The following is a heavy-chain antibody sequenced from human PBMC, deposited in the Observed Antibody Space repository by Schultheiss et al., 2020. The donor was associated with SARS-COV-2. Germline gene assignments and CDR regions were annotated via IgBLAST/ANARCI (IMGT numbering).Heavy chain of an antibody. V-gene: IGHV3-30*03. J-gene: IGHJ6*02. CDR3: ARSPPLRNGGMDV. D-gene: IGHD1-1*01. CDR1: GFTFSSYA. CDR2: VSFDGTNK. Sequence: GGSLRLSCAASGFTFSSYAMHWVRQAPGKGLEWVAVVSFDGTNKYYADSVKGRFTISRDNSKNSLYLQMNSLRAEDTAVYYCARSPPLRNGGMDVWGQGTTVTVSS.